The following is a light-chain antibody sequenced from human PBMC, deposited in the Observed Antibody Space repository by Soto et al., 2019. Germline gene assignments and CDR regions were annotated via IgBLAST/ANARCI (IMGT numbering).Light chain of an antibody. Sequence: QSVLTQPASASRTPGQRGTISCSGSSSNIGGNSVSWYQQLPGTAPKLLIYDDEKRPSGIPDRFSGSKSGTSATLGITGFRTGDEDDYYCGSWDSSLSAYVFGTGTKVTVL. CDR1: SSNIGGNS. J-gene: IGLJ1*01. V-gene: IGLV1-51*01. CDR3: GSWDSSLSAYV. CDR2: DDE.